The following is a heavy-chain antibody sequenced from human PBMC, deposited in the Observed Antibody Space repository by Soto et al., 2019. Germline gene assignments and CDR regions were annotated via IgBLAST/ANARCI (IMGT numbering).Heavy chain of an antibody. V-gene: IGHV4-4*07. D-gene: IGHD6-13*01. Sequence: QVRLRESGPRLVKPSETLSLTCTFSGGSISTYYWSWIRQPAGKGLEWIGRVYTSGGTNYNPSLKSRVTRSRATSKKQFFLSLSSVTAADTAVYYCARGAAAGVDYGMDLWGQGTTVTVSS. CDR1: GGSISTYY. CDR2: VYTSGGT. CDR3: ARGAAAGVDYGMDL. J-gene: IGHJ6*02.